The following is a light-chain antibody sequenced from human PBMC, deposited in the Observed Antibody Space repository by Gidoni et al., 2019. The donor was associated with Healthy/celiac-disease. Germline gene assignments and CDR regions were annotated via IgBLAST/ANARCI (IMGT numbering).Light chain of an antibody. CDR2: QDS. CDR1: KLGDKY. CDR3: QAWDSSIVV. V-gene: IGLV3-1*01. Sequence: SYELTQPPSVSVSPGQTASITCSGDKLGDKYACWYQQKPGQSPVLVIYQDSNQPSGIPERFSGSNSGNTATLTISGTQAMDEADYYCQAWDSSIVVFGGGTKLTVL. J-gene: IGLJ2*01.